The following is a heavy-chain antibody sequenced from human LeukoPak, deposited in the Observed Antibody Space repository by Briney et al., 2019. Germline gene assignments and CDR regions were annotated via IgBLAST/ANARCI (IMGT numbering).Heavy chain of an antibody. Sequence: SETLSLTCTVSGGSISIYYWSWIRQPPGTGLEWIGHIYNSGSTNYSPSLKSRVTISVDTSKNQFSLKLSSVTAADTAVYYCARFKRAGGWSYFDYWGQGTLVTVSS. CDR1: GGSISIYY. J-gene: IGHJ4*02. CDR3: ARFKRAGGWSYFDY. CDR2: IYNSGST. V-gene: IGHV4-59*01. D-gene: IGHD6-19*01.